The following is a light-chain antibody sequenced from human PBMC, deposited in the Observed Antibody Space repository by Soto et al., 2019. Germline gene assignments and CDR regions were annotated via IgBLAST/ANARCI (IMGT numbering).Light chain of an antibody. Sequence: DIVMTQSPDSLPVSLGERATINCKSSQSVLYSSNNKKYLAWYQQKPGQPPKLLIYWASTRESGVPDRFSGSGSGTDFSLTISSLQAEDVAVYYCQQYYSTPRTFGPGTKVDIK. V-gene: IGKV4-1*01. CDR1: QSVLYSSNNKKY. J-gene: IGKJ3*01. CDR2: WAS. CDR3: QQYYSTPRT.